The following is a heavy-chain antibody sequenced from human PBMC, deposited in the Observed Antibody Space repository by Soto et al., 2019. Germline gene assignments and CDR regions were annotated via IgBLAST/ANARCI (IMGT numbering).Heavy chain of an antibody. Sequence: GGSLRLSCAASGFTFSSYWMSWVRQAPGKGLEWVANIKEDGSHMYYVDSVKGRFTISRDNAKNSLYLQMNSLRAEDTAVYYCATEVWVYYDFWSGYSDYWGQGTLVTVSS. D-gene: IGHD3-3*01. V-gene: IGHV3-7*01. CDR3: ATEVWVYYDFWSGYSDY. J-gene: IGHJ4*02. CDR1: GFTFSSYW. CDR2: IKEDGSHM.